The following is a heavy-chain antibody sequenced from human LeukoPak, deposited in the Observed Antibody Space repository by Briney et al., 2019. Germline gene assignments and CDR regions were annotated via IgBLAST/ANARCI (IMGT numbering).Heavy chain of an antibody. CDR1: GFTFSSYA. CDR3: AVWGYCSGGSCSSLSYYYYYYMDV. D-gene: IGHD2-15*01. CDR2: ISYDGSNK. J-gene: IGHJ6*03. V-gene: IGHV3-30*04. Sequence: SGGSLRLSCAASGFTFSSYAMHWVRQAPGKGLKWVAVISYDGSNKYYADSVKGRFTISRDNSKNTLYLQMNSLRAEDTAVYYCAVWGYCSGGSCSSLSYYYYYYMDVWCKRTTVTVSS.